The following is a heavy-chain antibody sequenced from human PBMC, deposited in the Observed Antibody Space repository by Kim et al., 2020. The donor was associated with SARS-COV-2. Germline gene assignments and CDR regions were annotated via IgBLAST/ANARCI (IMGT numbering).Heavy chain of an antibody. D-gene: IGHD2-2*02. J-gene: IGHJ6*02. Sequence: AGSVKGRFTISRDNSKNTVHLQMNGLRVEDTAVYYCAKGTSSSCYTGMDVWGQGATVIVSS. V-gene: IGHV3-23*01. CDR3: AKGTSSSCYTGMDV.